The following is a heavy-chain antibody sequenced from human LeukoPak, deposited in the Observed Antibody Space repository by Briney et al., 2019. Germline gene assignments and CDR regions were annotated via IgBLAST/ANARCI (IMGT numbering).Heavy chain of an antibody. Sequence: PSETLSLTCTVSGGSIGSSIYYWGWIRQPPGKGLEWIGSIYYSGSTNYNPSLKSRVTISVDTSKNQFSLKLSSVTAADTAVYYCAIGGEYSSSSSSSLDYWGQGTLVTVSS. CDR3: AIGGEYSSSSSSSLDY. J-gene: IGHJ4*02. CDR2: IYYSGST. CDR1: GGSIGSSIYY. D-gene: IGHD6-6*01. V-gene: IGHV4-39*07.